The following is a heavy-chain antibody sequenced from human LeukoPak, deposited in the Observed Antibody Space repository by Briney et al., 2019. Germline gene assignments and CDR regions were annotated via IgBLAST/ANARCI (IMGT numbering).Heavy chain of an antibody. CDR2: IHHSGST. CDR3: ARSRGWLQSHPLGY. D-gene: IGHD5-24*01. CDR1: GGTFSGYY. V-gene: IGHV4-34*01. J-gene: IGHJ4*02. Sequence: SETLSLTCAVYGGTFSGYYWSWIRQPPGKGLEWIGEIHHSGSTNYNPSLKSRVTISVDTSKNQFPLKLSSVTAADTAVYYCARSRGWLQSHPLGYWGQGTLVTVSS.